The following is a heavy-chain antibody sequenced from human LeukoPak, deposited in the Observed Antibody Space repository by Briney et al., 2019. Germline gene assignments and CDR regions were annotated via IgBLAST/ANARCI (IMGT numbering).Heavy chain of an antibody. D-gene: IGHD1-1*01. Sequence: VQPGGSLRLSCAASGFTLSRSDMHWVRQVTGKGLEWVSGLGIGADTYYAASVKGRFTISREYAENSLYLQMNSLTAGDTAVYYCARKRTTTAFDVWGQGTMVTVSS. CDR3: ARKRTTTAFDV. CDR1: GFTLSRSD. J-gene: IGHJ3*01. V-gene: IGHV3-13*01. CDR2: LGIGADT.